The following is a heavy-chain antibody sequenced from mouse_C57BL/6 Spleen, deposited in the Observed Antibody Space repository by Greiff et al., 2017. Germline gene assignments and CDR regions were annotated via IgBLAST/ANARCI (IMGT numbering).Heavy chain of an antibody. J-gene: IGHJ1*03. V-gene: IGHV1-64*01. D-gene: IGHD1-1*01. CDR1: GYTFTSYW. Sequence: VQLQQPGAELVKPGASVKLSCKASGYTFTSYWMHWVKQRPGQGLEWIGMIHPNSGSTNYNEKFKSKATLTVDKSSSTAYMQLSSLTSEDSAVYYCARYYYGSSNNWYFDVWGTGTTVTVSS. CDR3: ARYYYGSSNNWYFDV. CDR2: IHPNSGST.